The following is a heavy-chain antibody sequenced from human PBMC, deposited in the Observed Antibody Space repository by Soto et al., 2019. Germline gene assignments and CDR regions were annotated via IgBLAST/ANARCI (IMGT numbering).Heavy chain of an antibody. Sequence: ETLSLTCNVSVGSISGYYWTWLRQSPGRGLEWIGYISYSGSTYYNPSLKSRVTISADTSKNQFSLRMNSMIAADTAVYYCARADPDASVGYWGQGTLVTVSS. D-gene: IGHD2-15*01. V-gene: IGHV4-59*01. CDR1: VGSISGYY. CDR2: ISYSGST. CDR3: ARADPDASVGY. J-gene: IGHJ4*02.